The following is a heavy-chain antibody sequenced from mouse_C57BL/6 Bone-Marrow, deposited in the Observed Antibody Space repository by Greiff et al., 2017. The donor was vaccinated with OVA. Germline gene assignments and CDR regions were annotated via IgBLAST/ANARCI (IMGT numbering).Heavy chain of an antibody. J-gene: IGHJ1*03. CDR1: GYSFTSDY. CDR3: ARGDFDV. Sequence: EVKLLQSGPGLAKPSQTLSLTCSVTGYSFTSDYWHWIRKFPGNKLEYMGYISYSGSTYYNPSLKSRISLTRDTSKNQYYLQLNSVTTADTATYYCARGDFDVWGTGTTVTVSS. V-gene: IGHV3-8*01. CDR2: ISYSGST.